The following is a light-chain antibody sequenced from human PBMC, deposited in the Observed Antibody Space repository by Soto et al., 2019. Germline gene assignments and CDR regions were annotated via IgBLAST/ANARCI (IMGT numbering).Light chain of an antibody. CDR1: HDIGNS. V-gene: IGKV1-33*01. J-gene: IGKJ3*01. CDR3: QKSDQLPL. Sequence: IQMTQSPPSLSASVGDRVTITCQASHDIGNSLNWYQDKPGQAPQLVIYDAYNLETGVPSTFSGGGYGTHFTFTISSLRPEDIGTYYGQKSDQLPLFGPGTKVDIK. CDR2: DAY.